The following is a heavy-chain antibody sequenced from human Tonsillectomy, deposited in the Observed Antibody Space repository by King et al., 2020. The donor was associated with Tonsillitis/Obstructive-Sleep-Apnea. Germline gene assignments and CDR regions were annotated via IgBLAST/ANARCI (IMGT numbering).Heavy chain of an antibody. J-gene: IGHJ3*02. V-gene: IGHV2-5*02. CDR2: IYWDDDK. Sequence: ITLKESGPTLVKPTQTLTLTCTFSGFSLITSGVSVAWIRQPPGKALEWLALIYWDDDKRYSPSLKSRLTITKDNSKNQVVLTMTNMDPVDTATYYCAHKYAVYYDFWSGPEGRDAFDIWGQGTMVTVSS. CDR3: AHKYAVYYDFWSGPEGRDAFDI. D-gene: IGHD3-3*01. CDR1: GFSLITSGVS.